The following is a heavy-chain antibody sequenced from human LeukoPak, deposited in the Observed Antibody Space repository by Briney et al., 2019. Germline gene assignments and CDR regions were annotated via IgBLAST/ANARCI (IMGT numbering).Heavy chain of an antibody. V-gene: IGHV3-23*01. D-gene: IGHD2-8*02. CDR3: ANSAPLVVYATPVKY. Sequence: GGSLRLSCVASGFTFSSYAMSWVRQAPGKGLEWVSAISGSGGSTYYADSVKGRFTISRDNSKNTLYLQMNSLRAEDTAVYYCANSAPLVVYATPVKYWGQGTLVTVSS. J-gene: IGHJ4*02. CDR1: GFTFSSYA. CDR2: ISGSGGST.